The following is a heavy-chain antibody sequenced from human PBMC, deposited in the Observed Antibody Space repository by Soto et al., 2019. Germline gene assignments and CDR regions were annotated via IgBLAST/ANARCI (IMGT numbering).Heavy chain of an antibody. V-gene: IGHV3-64*07. J-gene: IGHJ4*02. D-gene: IGHD4-17*01. CDR1: GFIFRNYN. CDR2: ISSNGGST. Sequence: EVQLLESGGGLVQPGGSLRLSCSASGFIFRNYNMHWVRQAPGKGLEYVSGISSNGGSTFYADSVKGRFSISRDNSKNTLHLQMGSLRPEDMGTYYCARGAYGTFDNWGQGTRVDVSS. CDR3: ARGAYGTFDN.